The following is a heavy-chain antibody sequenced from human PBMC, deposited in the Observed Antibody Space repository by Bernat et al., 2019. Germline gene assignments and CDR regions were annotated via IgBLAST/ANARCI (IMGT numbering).Heavy chain of an antibody. J-gene: IGHJ5*02. CDR2: LKSKKNGGTT. D-gene: IGHD2-2*01. V-gene: IGHV3-15*01. CDR1: GFSFSDAW. CDR3: ATDSNAGRLGFDP. Sequence: EVQLVESGGDLVKPGGSLRLSCAASGFSFSDAWMSWVRHVPGKGPEWVGRLKSKKNGGTTDLAPPMRGRFTISREDSKNTLYLQMNSLKTEDTAVYYCATDSNAGRLGFDPWGQGTLVTVSS.